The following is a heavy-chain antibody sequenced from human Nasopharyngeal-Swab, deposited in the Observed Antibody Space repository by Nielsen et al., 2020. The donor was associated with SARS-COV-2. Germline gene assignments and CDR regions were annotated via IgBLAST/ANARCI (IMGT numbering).Heavy chain of an antibody. V-gene: IGHV1-18*01. J-gene: IGHJ6*02. CDR3: AGLWNSSSWNYYYGMDV. CDR2: ISAYNGNT. D-gene: IGHD6-13*01. Sequence: WVRQAPGQGLEWMGWISAYNGNTNYAQKLQGRVTMTTDTSTSTAYMELRSLRSDDTAVYYCAGLWNSSSWNYYYGMDVWGQGTTVTVSS.